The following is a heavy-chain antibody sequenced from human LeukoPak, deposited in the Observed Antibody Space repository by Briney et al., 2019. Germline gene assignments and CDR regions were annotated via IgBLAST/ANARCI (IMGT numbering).Heavy chain of an antibody. CDR2: IYYRGST. Sequence: SETLSLTCTVSGGSISFSTSYWAWIRQPPGKGPEWIGSIYYRGSTYYNPSLTSRLTISVDTSKNQFSLKLRSLPAADTAVYYCARGEQVNWFDPWGQGALVIVSS. CDR1: GGSISFSTSY. V-gene: IGHV4-39*01. J-gene: IGHJ5*02. CDR3: ARGEQVNWFDP. D-gene: IGHD1-26*01.